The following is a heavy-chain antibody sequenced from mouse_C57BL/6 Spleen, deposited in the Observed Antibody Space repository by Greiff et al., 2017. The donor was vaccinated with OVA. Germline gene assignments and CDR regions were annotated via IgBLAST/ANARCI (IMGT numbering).Heavy chain of an antibody. CDR1: GYSITSGYY. CDR2: ISYDGSN. Sequence: DVKLQESGPGLVKPSQSLSLTCSVTGYSITSGYYWNWIRQFPGNKLEWMGYISYDGSNNYNPSLKNRISITRDTSKNQFFLKLNSVTTEDTATYYCAREWDGGFAYWGQGTLVTVSA. V-gene: IGHV3-6*01. D-gene: IGHD2-3*01. J-gene: IGHJ3*01. CDR3: AREWDGGFAY.